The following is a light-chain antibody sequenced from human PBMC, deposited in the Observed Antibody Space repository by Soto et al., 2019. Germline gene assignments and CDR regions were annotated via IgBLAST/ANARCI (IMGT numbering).Light chain of an antibody. V-gene: IGKV1-8*01. CDR1: QGISSY. J-gene: IGKJ1*01. CDR3: QQYYSYPWT. CDR2: AAS. Sequence: AIRMTQSPSSLSASTGDRVTITCRASQGISSYLAWYQQKPGKAPKLLIYAASTLQSGVPSRFSGSGSLTDFTLTISCLQSEDFAPYYCQQYYSYPWTFGQGTKVEIK.